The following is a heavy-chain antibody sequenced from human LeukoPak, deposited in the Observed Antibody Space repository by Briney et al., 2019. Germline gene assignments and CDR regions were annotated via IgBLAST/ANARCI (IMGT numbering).Heavy chain of an antibody. D-gene: IGHD3-16*01. CDR3: ARDPGGAPLDY. CDR2: ISSSSDK. Sequence: GGSLRLSCAASGFTFSSYSMNWVRRAPGKGLEWVSSISSSSDKYYADSVKGRFTISRDNAKNSLYLQMSSLRPEDTAVYYCARDPGGAPLDYWGQGTLVTVSS. CDR1: GFTFSSYS. V-gene: IGHV3-21*01. J-gene: IGHJ4*02.